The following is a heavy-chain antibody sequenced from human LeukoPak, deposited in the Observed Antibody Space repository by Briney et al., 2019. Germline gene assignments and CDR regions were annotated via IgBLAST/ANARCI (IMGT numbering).Heavy chain of an antibody. Sequence: GASVKVSSKAFGYTFTCCGINWVRQAPGQGLEWMGWTSAYNGNTNYAQKLQGRVTMTTDTYTSTAYMELRSLRSDDTAVYYCARADLGGCGDYWGQGILVTVS. CDR1: GYTFTCCG. CDR2: TSAYNGNT. D-gene: IGHD2-15*01. CDR3: ARADLGGCGDY. J-gene: IGHJ4*02. V-gene: IGHV1-18*01.